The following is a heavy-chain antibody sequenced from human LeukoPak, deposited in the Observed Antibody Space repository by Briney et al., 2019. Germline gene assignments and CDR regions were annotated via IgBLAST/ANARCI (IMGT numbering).Heavy chain of an antibody. J-gene: IGHJ5*02. CDR3: AKRHRYPQGFDP. Sequence: GGSLRLSCAASGFTFSSYAMSWVRQAPGKGLEWVSAISGSCGSTYYADSVKGRFTISRYNSKNTLYLQMNNLRAEDTAVYYCAKRHRYPQGFDPWGQGTLATVSS. CDR1: GFTFSSYA. CDR2: ISGSCGST. V-gene: IGHV3-23*01. D-gene: IGHD1-26*01.